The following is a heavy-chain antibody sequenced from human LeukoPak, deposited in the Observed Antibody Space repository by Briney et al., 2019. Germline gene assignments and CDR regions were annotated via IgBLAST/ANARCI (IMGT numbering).Heavy chain of an antibody. CDR2: ISFDGSNK. V-gene: IGHV3-30-3*01. J-gene: IGHJ4*02. CDR1: GFTFSSYA. D-gene: IGHD3-10*01. Sequence: PGGSLRLFCAASGFTFSSYAMHWVRQAPGKGLEWVAVISFDGSNKYYADSVKGRFTISRDNSKNTLYLQMNSLRAEDTAVYYCARDYYGSGSGIDYWGQGTVVTVSS. CDR3: ARDYYGSGSGIDY.